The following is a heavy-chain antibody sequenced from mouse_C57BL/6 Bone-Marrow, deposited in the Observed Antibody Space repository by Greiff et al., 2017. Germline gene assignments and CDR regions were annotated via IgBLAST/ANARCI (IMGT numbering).Heavy chain of an antibody. CDR3: ARPHYYGSSPYAMDY. CDR1: GYTFTSYW. J-gene: IGHJ4*01. CDR2: IDPSDSET. Sequence: VQLQQSGAELVRPGSSVKLSCKASGYTFTSYWMHWVKQRPIQGLEWIGNIDPSDSETHYNQKFKDKATLTVDKSSSTAYMQLSSLTSEDSAVYYGARPHYYGSSPYAMDYWGQGTSVTVSS. D-gene: IGHD1-1*01. V-gene: IGHV1-52*01.